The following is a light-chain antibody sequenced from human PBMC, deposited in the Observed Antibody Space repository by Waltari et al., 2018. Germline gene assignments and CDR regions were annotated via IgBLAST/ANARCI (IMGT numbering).Light chain of an antibody. CDR3: QQSLTTPYT. CDR2: GAS. J-gene: IGKJ2*01. V-gene: IGKV1-39*01. CDR1: ESISLY. Sequence: DIQLTQSPSSPSASVGGRVTITCRASESISLYLNWYQQKPGKAPNLLLYGASALRTGVPSRFSGSGSGTDFTLTITSLQPDDFAVYICQQSLTTPYTFGQGTKLE.